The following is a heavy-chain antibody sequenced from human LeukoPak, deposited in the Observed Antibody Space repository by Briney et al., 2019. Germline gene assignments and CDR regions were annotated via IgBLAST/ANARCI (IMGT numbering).Heavy chain of an antibody. V-gene: IGHV1-2*02. Sequence: ASVKVSCKASGGTFSSYAISWVRQAPGQGLEWMGWINPNSGGTNYAQKFQGRVTMTGDTSISTAYMELSRLRSDDTAVYYCAREVARTDYWGQGTLVTVSS. CDR2: INPNSGGT. CDR1: GGTFSSYA. J-gene: IGHJ4*02. CDR3: AREVARTDY. D-gene: IGHD2-15*01.